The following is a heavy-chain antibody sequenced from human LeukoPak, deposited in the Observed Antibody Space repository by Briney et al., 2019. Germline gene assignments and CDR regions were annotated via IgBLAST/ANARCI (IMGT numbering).Heavy chain of an antibody. J-gene: IGHJ6*02. CDR1: GGTFSSYA. CDR3: AISRWSGYCSSTSCYTDYYYYGMDV. V-gene: IGHV1-69*04. Sequence: SVKVSCKASGGTFSSYAISWVRQAPGQGLEWMGRIIPIFGIANYAQKFQGRVTNTADKSTSTAYMELSSLRSEDTAVYYCAISRWSGYCSSTSCYTDYYYYGMDVWGQGTTVTVSS. D-gene: IGHD2-2*02. CDR2: IIPIFGIA.